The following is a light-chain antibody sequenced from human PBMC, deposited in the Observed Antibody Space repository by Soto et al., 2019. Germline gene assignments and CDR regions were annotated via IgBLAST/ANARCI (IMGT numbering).Light chain of an antibody. CDR1: QSVSSTY. V-gene: IGKV3-20*01. CDR3: QQYVYSPWT. J-gene: IGKJ1*01. CDR2: GTS. Sequence: EVVLTQSPGTLSLSPGERATLSCRASQSVSSTYLAWYRQKPGQAPRLLIYGTSSRATGIPDRFSGSGSGTDFTLTISSLEPEDFAVYYCQQYVYSPWTFGQGTKVEIK.